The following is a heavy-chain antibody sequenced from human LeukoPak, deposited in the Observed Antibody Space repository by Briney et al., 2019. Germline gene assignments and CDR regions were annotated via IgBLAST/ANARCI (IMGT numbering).Heavy chain of an antibody. CDR2: TNPNSGGT. CDR3: ARDVVVGLYNWFDP. Sequence: ASVKVSCKASGYTFTGYYMHWVRQAPGQGLEWMGWTNPNSGGTNYAQKFQGRVTMTRDTSISTAYMELSRLRSDDTAVYYCARDVVVGLYNWFDPWGQGTLVTVSS. CDR1: GYTFTGYY. D-gene: IGHD1-26*01. V-gene: IGHV1-2*02. J-gene: IGHJ5*02.